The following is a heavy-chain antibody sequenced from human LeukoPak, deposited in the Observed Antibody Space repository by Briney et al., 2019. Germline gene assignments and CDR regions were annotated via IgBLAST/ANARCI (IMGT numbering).Heavy chain of an antibody. V-gene: IGHV1-46*01. CDR2: INPSGGST. CDR3: ARERGRRSTNSGGAYYYYYMDV. J-gene: IGHJ6*03. CDR1: GYTFTSYY. Sequence: ASVKVSWKASGYTFTSYYMHWVRQAPGQGLEWMGIINPSGGSTSYAQKFQGRVTMTRDTSTSTVYMELSSLRSEDTAVYYCARERGRRSTNSGGAYYYYYMDVWGKGTTVTVS. D-gene: IGHD3-10*01.